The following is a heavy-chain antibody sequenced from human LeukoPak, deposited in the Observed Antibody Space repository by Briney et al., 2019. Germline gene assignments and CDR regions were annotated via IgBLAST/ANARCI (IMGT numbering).Heavy chain of an antibody. J-gene: IGHJ4*02. CDR3: ARVLSYFGSGSYPAY. CDR1: GFTFTSHW. V-gene: IGHV3-74*01. Sequence: GGSLRLSCAASGFTFTSHWMHWVRQVPGKGLVWIAHVSPDGRRTDYADSVKGRFTVSRDNTNHILYLQMNSLTADDTAVYYCARVLSYFGSGSYPAYWGQGTLVTVSS. D-gene: IGHD3-10*01. CDR2: VSPDGRRT.